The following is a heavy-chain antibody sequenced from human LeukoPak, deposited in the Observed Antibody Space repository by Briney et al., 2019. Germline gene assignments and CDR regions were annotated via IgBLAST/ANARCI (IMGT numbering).Heavy chain of an antibody. D-gene: IGHD5-18*01. CDR2: IYYSGST. Sequence: SETLSLTCTVSGGSISSGGYYWSWIRQHPGKGLEWIGYIYYSGSTYYNPSLKSRVTISEDTSKNQFSLKLSSVTAADTAVYYCASRIRYSYGIDYWGQGTLVTVSS. V-gene: IGHV4-31*03. CDR3: ASRIRYSYGIDY. CDR1: GGSISSGGYY. J-gene: IGHJ4*02.